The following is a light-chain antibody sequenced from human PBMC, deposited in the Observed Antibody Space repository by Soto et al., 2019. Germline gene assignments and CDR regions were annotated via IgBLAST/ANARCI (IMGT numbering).Light chain of an antibody. V-gene: IGKV3-15*01. Sequence: EIIRTQARRAGSVSPWRRATLSCRTSESVSSNLAWYQQKPGQAPRLLIYGASTRATGIPARFSGSGYGKEFTLTMTSVSADHLDLSSCQQYNHCSCWWTFREGTKVDIK. CDR1: ESVSSN. J-gene: IGKJ1*01. CDR3: QQYNHCSCWWT. CDR2: GAS.